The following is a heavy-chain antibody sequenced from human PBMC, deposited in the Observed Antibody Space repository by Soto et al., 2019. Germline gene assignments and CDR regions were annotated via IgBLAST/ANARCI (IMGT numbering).Heavy chain of an antibody. CDR1: GGSISSYY. D-gene: IGHD6-13*01. Sequence: PSETLSLTCTVSGGSISSYYWSWIRQPPGKGLEWIGYIYYSGSTNYNPSLKSRVTISVDTSKNQFSLKLSSVTAADTAVYYCARDVIAAAGTDYYYYGMDVWGQGTTVSVSS. J-gene: IGHJ6*02. CDR3: ARDVIAAAGTDYYYYGMDV. CDR2: IYYSGST. V-gene: IGHV4-59*01.